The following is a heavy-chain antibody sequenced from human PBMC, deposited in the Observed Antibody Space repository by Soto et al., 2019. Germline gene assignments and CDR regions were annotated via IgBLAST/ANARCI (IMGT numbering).Heavy chain of an antibody. V-gene: IGHV4-39*01. CDR2: IYYSGRT. D-gene: IGHD1-7*01. CDR3: ARRSATTFGRSWFDP. Sequence: QLQLQESGPGLAKPSETLSLPCTVSGGSISSSSYYWGWFRQPPGKGLEWIGSIYYSGRTYYNPSLKSRVTISVDTSKNQFSLKLSSVTAADTAVYYCARRSATTFGRSWFDPWGQGTLVTVSS. CDR1: GGSISSSSYY. J-gene: IGHJ5*02.